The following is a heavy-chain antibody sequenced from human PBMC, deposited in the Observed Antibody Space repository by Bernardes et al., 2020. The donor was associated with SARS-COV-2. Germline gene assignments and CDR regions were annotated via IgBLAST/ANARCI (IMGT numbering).Heavy chain of an antibody. CDR1: GFTFSSYA. Sequence: GGSLRLSCAASGFTFSSYAMHWVRQAPGKGLEWVAVISYDGSNKYYADSVKGRFTISRDNSKNTLYLQMNSLRAEDTAVYYCARMYSSSHPVGYWGQGTLVTVSS. V-gene: IGHV3-30-3*01. CDR2: ISYDGSNK. CDR3: ARMYSSSHPVGY. D-gene: IGHD6-13*01. J-gene: IGHJ4*02.